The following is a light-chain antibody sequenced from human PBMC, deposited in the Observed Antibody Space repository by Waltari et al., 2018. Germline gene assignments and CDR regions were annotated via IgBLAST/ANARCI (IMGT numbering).Light chain of an antibody. CDR1: QPITTW. V-gene: IGKV1-5*01. CDR2: DAS. Sequence: DIQMTQSPSTLSASVGDRVTITCLASQPITTWVAWYQQKPGQAPHLLIYDASRLEFGVPTRFSGSGSGTEFTLTISSLRPDDFATYYCQQYSSFWTFGQGTKVEIK. CDR3: QQYSSFWT. J-gene: IGKJ1*01.